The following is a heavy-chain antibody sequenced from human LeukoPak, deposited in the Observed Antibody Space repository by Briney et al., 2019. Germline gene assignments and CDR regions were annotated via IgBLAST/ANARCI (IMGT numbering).Heavy chain of an antibody. D-gene: IGHD2-2*01. CDR3: AKDQNPWDIVVVPAAIVSDY. Sequence: GGSLRLSCAASGFTFSSYAMSWVRQAPGKGLEWVSAISGSGGSTYYADSVKGRFTISRDNSKNTLYLQMNSLRAEDTAVYYCAKDQNPWDIVVVPAAIVSDYWGQGTLVTVSS. CDR1: GFTFSSYA. CDR2: ISGSGGST. J-gene: IGHJ4*02. V-gene: IGHV3-23*01.